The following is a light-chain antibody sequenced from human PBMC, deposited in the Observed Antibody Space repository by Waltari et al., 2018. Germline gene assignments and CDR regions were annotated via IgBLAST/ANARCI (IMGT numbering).Light chain of an antibody. CDR2: EFS. J-gene: IGLJ2*01. Sequence: QHPPGAAPNLRIWEFSRRPSGVPDRFSGAKSGSTASLTISGLQTEDEGDYYCSSYTPSATLLFGGGTKLTVL. CDR3: SSYTPSATLL. V-gene: IGLV2-18*02.